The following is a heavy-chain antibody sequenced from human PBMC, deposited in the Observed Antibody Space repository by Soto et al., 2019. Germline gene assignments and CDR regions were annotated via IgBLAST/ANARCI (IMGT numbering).Heavy chain of an antibody. CDR2: IYYSGST. J-gene: IGHJ5*02. D-gene: IGHD1-26*01. V-gene: IGHV4-30-4*02. CDR3: ARSSWHTPQTKIPNAWRAPGVPANWFDP. Sequence: PSETLSLTCTVSGGSISSVDYYWSWIRQPPGKGLEWIGYIYYSGSTYYNPSLKSRVTISVDTSKNQFSLKLSSVTAADTAVYYCARSSWHTPQTKIPNAWRAPGVPANWFDPWGQGTLVTVSS. CDR1: GGSISSVDYY.